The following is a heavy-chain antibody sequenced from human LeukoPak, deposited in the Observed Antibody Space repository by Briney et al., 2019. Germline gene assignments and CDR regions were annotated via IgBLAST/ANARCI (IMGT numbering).Heavy chain of an antibody. D-gene: IGHD2-15*01. Sequence: GGSLRLSCAASGFTFSSFSMNWVRQAPGKGLEWLSYILHNSATIYYANSVKGRFTISRDNAKNSLYLQMNSLRAEDTAVYYCAKSDGSVSTIDYWGQGTLVTVSS. J-gene: IGHJ4*02. CDR1: GFTFSSFS. V-gene: IGHV3-48*04. CDR2: ILHNSATI. CDR3: AKSDGSVSTIDY.